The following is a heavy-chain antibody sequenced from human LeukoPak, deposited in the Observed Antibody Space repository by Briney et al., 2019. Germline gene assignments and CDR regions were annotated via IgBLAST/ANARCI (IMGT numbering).Heavy chain of an antibody. CDR2: IYSGDTT. V-gene: IGHV3-66*01. D-gene: IGHD6-13*01. Sequence: GGSLRLSCAASGFIVSNNHINWIRQAPGKGLEWVSIIYSGDTTYYSDSVKGRFILSSDNSKNMLYLQMNSLRAEDTAVYYCAKSPEQQLVWRGWFDPWGQGTLVTVSS. J-gene: IGHJ5*02. CDR1: GFIVSNNH. CDR3: AKSPEQQLVWRGWFDP.